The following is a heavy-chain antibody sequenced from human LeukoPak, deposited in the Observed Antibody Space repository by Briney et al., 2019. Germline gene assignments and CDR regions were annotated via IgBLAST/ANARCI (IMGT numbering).Heavy chain of an antibody. J-gene: IGHJ6*02. D-gene: IGHD3-16*01. Sequence: GGSLRLSCVASEFNFNYVWMNWARQAPGKGLEWVASINHNGNVNYYVDSVKGRFTISRDNAKNSLYLQMSNLRAEDTAVYFCARGGGLDVWGQGATVTVSS. CDR2: INHNGNVN. CDR1: EFNFNYVW. V-gene: IGHV3-7*03. CDR3: ARGGGLDV.